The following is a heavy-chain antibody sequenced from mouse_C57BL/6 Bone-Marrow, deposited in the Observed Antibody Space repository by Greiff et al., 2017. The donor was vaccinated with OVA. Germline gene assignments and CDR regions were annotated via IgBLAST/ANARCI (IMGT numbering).Heavy chain of an antibody. Sequence: QVQLQQSGAELARPGASVKLSCKASGYTFTSYGISWVKQRTGQGLEWIGEIYPRSGNTYYNEKFKGKATLTADKSSSTAYMERRSLTSEDSAVDFGSRSRGAPWFADWGQGTLVTVSA. J-gene: IGHJ3*01. CDR1: GYTFTSYG. CDR3: SRSRGAPWFAD. V-gene: IGHV1-81*01. CDR2: IYPRSGNT.